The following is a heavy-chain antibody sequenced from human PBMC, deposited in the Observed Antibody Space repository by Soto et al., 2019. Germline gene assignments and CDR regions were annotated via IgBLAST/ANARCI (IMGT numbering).Heavy chain of an antibody. D-gene: IGHD3-10*01. CDR1: GFTFSSYA. J-gene: IGHJ6*03. CDR2: ISGSGGST. Sequence: PGGSLRLSCAASGFTFSSYAMSWVRQAPGKGLEWVSAISGSGGSTYYADSVKGRFTISRDNSKNTLYLQMNSLRAEDTAVYYCAKDANYGSGRRNYYYYYYMDVWGKGTTVTVSS. CDR3: AKDANYGSGRRNYYYYYYMDV. V-gene: IGHV3-23*01.